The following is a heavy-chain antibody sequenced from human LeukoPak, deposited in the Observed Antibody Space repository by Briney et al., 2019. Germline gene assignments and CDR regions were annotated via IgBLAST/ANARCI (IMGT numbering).Heavy chain of an antibody. CDR1: GGTFSSYA. D-gene: IGHD3-3*02. CDR3: ATHFWSGFGYYYYYMDV. J-gene: IGHJ6*03. V-gene: IGHV1-69*06. CDR2: IIPIFGTA. Sequence: GASVKVSCKASGGTFSSYAISWVRQAPGQGLEWMGGIIPIFGTANYAQKFQGRVTITADKSTSTAYMELSSLRSEDTAVYYCATHFWSGFGYYYYYMDVWGKGTTVTVSS.